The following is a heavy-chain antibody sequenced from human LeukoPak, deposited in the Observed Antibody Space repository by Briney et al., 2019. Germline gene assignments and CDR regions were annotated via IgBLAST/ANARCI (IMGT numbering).Heavy chain of an antibody. CDR2: INTETGNP. Sequence: APVKVSRKASGYIFTNYGVNWVRQAPGQGLEWIGWINTETGNPTYAQGFTGRFVFSLDTSVSAAYLQISSLQAEDTAEYYCARKVRGVYGMDVWGQGTTVTVSS. D-gene: IGHD3-10*01. V-gene: IGHV7-4-1*02. CDR3: ARKVRGVYGMDV. J-gene: IGHJ6*02. CDR1: GYIFTNYG.